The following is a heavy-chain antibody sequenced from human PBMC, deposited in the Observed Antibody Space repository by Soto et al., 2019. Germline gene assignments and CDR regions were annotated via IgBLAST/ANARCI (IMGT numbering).Heavy chain of an antibody. CDR1: SGSFSGYY. D-gene: IGHD1-26*01. CDR3: ARVTVAVPATTHYFDY. CDR2: ISQSGNT. Sequence: SETLSLTCSIYSGSFSGYYWSWIRQPPGKGLEWIGEISQSGNTNYSPSLKSRVSISIDTSKNQFSLKLRSVTAADAAVYYCARVTVAVPATTHYFDYWGQGTPVTVSS. V-gene: IGHV4-34*01. J-gene: IGHJ4*02.